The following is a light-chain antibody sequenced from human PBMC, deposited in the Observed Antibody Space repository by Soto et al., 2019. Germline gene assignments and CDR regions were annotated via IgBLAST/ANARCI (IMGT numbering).Light chain of an antibody. CDR3: QQYNNWPRT. CDR2: GAS. V-gene: IGKV3-15*01. CDR1: QSVRSRY. J-gene: IGKJ1*01. Sequence: EFVVTQSPGTLSLSLGERATLSCRTSQSVRSRYLAWYQQKPGQAPTLLIYGASTRATGIPARFSGSGSGTEFTLTISSLQSEDFAVYYCQQYNNWPRTFGQGTKVDSK.